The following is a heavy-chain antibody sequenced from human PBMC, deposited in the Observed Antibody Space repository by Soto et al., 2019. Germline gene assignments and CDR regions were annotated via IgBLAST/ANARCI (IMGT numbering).Heavy chain of an antibody. D-gene: IGHD3-3*01. CDR2: IYYNGST. Sequence: PSETLSLTCTVSGGSISSGGYYWSWIRQHPGKGLEWIGYIYYNGSTYYNPSLKSRVTISVDTSKNQFSLKLSSVTAADTAVYYCARVTYYDFWSGYSNNWFDPWGQGTLVTVSS. J-gene: IGHJ5*02. CDR1: GGSISSGGYY. CDR3: ARVTYYDFWSGYSNNWFDP. V-gene: IGHV4-31*03.